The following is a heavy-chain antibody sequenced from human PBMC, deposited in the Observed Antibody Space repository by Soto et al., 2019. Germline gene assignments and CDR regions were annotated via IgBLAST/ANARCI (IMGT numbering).Heavy chain of an antibody. CDR3: ACVGAVYGWGSYYGGETTAYYGMDV. CDR2: IIPIFGIP. J-gene: IGHJ6*02. D-gene: IGHD3-10*01. V-gene: IGHV1-69*02. Sequence: GASVKVSCKASGGTFSRYSITWVRQAPGHGLEWIGRIIPIFGIPTYAQKFQGRVTFTADESTSTAYMELSSLRSDDTAVYYCACVGAVYGWGSYYGGETTAYYGMDVWGQGTTVTVSS. CDR1: GGTFSRYS.